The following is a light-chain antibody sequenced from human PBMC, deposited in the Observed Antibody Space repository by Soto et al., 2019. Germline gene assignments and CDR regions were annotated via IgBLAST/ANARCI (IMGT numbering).Light chain of an antibody. CDR2: AAT. V-gene: IGKV1D-12*01. CDR3: QQANSVPLS. Sequence: DIQMTQSPSSLSSSVGYIITITCRSHESVGNWLAWYQQKPGKAPKLLIYAATTLQSGVPSRFSGSRSGTVFSLTVSSLQPEHFETYYCQQANSVPLSFGGGTKLDIK. J-gene: IGKJ4*01. CDR1: ESVGNW.